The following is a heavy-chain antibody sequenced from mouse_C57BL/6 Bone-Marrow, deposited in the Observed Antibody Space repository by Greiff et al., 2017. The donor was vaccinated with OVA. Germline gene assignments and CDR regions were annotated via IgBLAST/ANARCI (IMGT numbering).Heavy chain of an antibody. V-gene: IGHV5-17*01. D-gene: IGHD2-2*01. Sequence: EVQVVESGGGLVKPGGSLKLSCAASGFTFSDYGMHWVRQAPEKGLEWVAYISSGSSTIYYADTVKGRFTISRDNAKNTLFLQITSLRSEDTAMYYCAIWLRRAWFAYWGKGTLVTVSA. CDR3: AIWLRRAWFAY. CDR2: ISSGSSTI. CDR1: GFTFSDYG. J-gene: IGHJ3*01.